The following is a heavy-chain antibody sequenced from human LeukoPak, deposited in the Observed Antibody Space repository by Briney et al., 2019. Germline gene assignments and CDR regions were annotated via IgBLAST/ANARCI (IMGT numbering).Heavy chain of an antibody. D-gene: IGHD3-3*01. J-gene: IGHJ4*02. CDR3: AREIFGVVIIRYFDY. Sequence: ASVKVSCKASGYTFTSYGISWVRQAPGQGLEWMGWISAYNGNTNYAQKLQGRVTMTTDTSTSTAYMELRSLRSDDTAVYYCAREIFGVVIIRYFDYWGQGTLVTVSS. CDR1: GYTFTSYG. CDR2: ISAYNGNT. V-gene: IGHV1-18*01.